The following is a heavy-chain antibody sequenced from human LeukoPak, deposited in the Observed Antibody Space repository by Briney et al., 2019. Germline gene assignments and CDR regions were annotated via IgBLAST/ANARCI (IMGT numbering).Heavy chain of an antibody. Sequence: ASVKVSCKASGYTFTSYGISWVRQAPGQGLEWMGWISAYNGNTNYAQKLQGRVTMTTDTSTSTAYMELRSLRSDDTAVYYCARGSNYDIPEGPSFDYWGQGTLVTVSS. CDR3: ARGSNYDIPEGPSFDY. CDR1: GYTFTSYG. D-gene: IGHD3-9*01. J-gene: IGHJ4*02. CDR2: ISAYNGNT. V-gene: IGHV1-18*01.